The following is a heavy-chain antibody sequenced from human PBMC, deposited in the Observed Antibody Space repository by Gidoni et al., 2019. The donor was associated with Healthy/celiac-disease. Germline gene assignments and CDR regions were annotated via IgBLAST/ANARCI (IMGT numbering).Heavy chain of an antibody. CDR1: GFTFSSYG. Sequence: QVQLVESGGGVVQPGRSLRLSCAASGFTFSSYGMHWVRQAPGKGLEWVAVIWYDGSNKYYADSVKGRFTISRDNSKNTLYLQMNSLRAEDTAVYYCARAYMISLMDVWGQGTTVTVSS. CDR2: IWYDGSNK. V-gene: IGHV3-33*01. CDR3: ARAYMISLMDV. J-gene: IGHJ6*02. D-gene: IGHD3-22*01.